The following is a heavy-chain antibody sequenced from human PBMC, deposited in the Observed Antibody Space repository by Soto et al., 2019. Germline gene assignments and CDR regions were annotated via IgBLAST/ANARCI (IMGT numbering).Heavy chain of an antibody. V-gene: IGHV3-23*01. Sequence: GGSLRLSCEASGFTFSSYAMNWVRQAPGKGLEWISVISGSGGATYFADSVKGRFTVSRDNARNSLYLQIDSLGVEDTAVYYCATPYYFNHWGPGTLVTVSS. CDR1: GFTFSSYA. J-gene: IGHJ1*01. CDR2: ISGSGGAT. D-gene: IGHD3-16*01. CDR3: ATPYYFNH.